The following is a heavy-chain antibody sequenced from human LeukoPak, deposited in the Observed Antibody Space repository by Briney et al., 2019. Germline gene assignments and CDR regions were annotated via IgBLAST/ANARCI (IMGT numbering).Heavy chain of an antibody. D-gene: IGHD5-12*01. CDR1: GFTFSSYS. J-gene: IGHJ4*02. Sequence: GGSLRLSCAASGFTFSSYSMHWVRQAPGKGLVWVSRINSDGSSTSYADSVKDRFTISRDNAKNTLYLQMNSLRAEDTAVYYCARGSPLSLSGYGFYPFDYWGQGTLVTVSS. CDR3: ARGSPLSLSGYGFYPFDY. V-gene: IGHV3-74*01. CDR2: INSDGSST.